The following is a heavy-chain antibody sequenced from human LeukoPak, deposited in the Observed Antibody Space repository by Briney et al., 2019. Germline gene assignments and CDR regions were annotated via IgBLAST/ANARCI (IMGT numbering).Heavy chain of an antibody. V-gene: IGHV4-59*01. D-gene: IGHD3-3*01. Sequence: PSETLSLTCTVSGGSISSYYWSWIRQPPGKGLEWIGYIYYSGSTNYNPSLKSRVTISVDTSKNQFSLKLSSVTAADTAVYYCAREIGAYYDFWGGQPTHYYGMDVWGQGTTVTVSS. J-gene: IGHJ6*02. CDR1: GGSISSYY. CDR2: IYYSGST. CDR3: AREIGAYYDFWGGQPTHYYGMDV.